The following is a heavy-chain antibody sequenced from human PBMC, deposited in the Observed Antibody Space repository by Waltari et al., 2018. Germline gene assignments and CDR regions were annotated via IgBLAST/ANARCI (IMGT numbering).Heavy chain of an antibody. Sequence: EVQLVESGGGLVKPGGSLRLSCAASGFTFSNAWMSWVRQAPGKGLEWVGRIKSKTDGGTTDYAAPVKGRFTISRDDSKNTLYLQMNSLKTEDTAVYYCTTVSSSWSRPIDYWGQGTLVTVSS. CDR1: GFTFSNAW. J-gene: IGHJ4*02. V-gene: IGHV3-15*01. D-gene: IGHD6-13*01. CDR3: TTVSSSWSRPIDY. CDR2: IKSKTDGGTT.